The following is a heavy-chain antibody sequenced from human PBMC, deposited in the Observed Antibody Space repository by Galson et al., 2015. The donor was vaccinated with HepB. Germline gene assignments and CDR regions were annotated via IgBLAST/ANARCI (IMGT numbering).Heavy chain of an antibody. CDR3: ARVRHYDLLTGYTYYHMDV. CDR1: GFSLSTSSMC. CDR2: IDWDDDK. J-gene: IGHJ6*03. Sequence: PALVKPTQTLTLTCTFSGFSLSTSSMCVSWIRQPPGKALEWLARIDWDDDKYYSTSLKTRLTISKDTSKNQVVLTMTNMDPVDTATYYCARVRHYDLLTGYTYYHMDVWGKGTTVTVSS. D-gene: IGHD3-9*01. V-gene: IGHV2-70*11.